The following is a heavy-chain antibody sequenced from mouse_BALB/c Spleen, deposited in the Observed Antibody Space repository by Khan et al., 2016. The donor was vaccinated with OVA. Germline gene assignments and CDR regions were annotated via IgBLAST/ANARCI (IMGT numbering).Heavy chain of an antibody. CDR3: ARPPYFSYVMVY. V-gene: IGHV9-3-1*01. CDR1: GYTFKNHG. CDR2: INTYTGEP. J-gene: IGHJ4*01. Sequence: QIQLVQSGPELKKPGETVKISCKASGYTFKNHGMNWVKQAPGKGLKWMGWINTYTGEPKYVEDFKGRFAFSLETSASTAYLQINNLKNEDTATNFCARPPYFSYVMVYWGQGTSVTVSS. D-gene: IGHD2-10*01.